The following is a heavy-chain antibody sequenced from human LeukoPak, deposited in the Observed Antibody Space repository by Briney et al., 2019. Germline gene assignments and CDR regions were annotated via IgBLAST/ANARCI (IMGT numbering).Heavy chain of an antibody. V-gene: IGHV3-21*01. CDR1: GFTFSSYS. J-gene: IGHJ6*03. Sequence: GGSLRLSCAASGFTFSSYSMNWVRQAPGKGLEWVSSISSSSSYIYYADSVKGRFTISRDNAKNSLYLQMNSLRAEDTAVYYCARGPNFRSGYYKGGYYYYYMDVWGKGTTVTVSS. D-gene: IGHD3-3*01. CDR2: ISSSSSYI. CDR3: ARGPNFRSGYYKGGYYYYYMDV.